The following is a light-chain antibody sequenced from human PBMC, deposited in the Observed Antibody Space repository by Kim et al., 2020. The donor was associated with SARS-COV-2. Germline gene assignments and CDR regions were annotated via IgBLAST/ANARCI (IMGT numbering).Light chain of an antibody. CDR3: AAWDDSLSGWV. V-gene: IGLV1-47*03. Sequence: GQRVTNSCSGRRSNIGRNYVYWYQQLPGTAPKRLIYRNNQRPSGVPERYSGAKSGTSASLAISGLWSEDEADYYCAAWDDSLSGWVFGGGTQLTVL. CDR2: RNN. CDR1: RSNIGRNY. J-gene: IGLJ3*02.